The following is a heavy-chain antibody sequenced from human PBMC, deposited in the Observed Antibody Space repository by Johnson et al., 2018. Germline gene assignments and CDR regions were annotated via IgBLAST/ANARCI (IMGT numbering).Heavy chain of an antibody. Sequence: QVQLVESGGGVVQXGRSXRLXCAASGFTFSSYGMHWVRQAPGKGLEWVAVISYDGSNKYYADLVKGRFTIPRDNSKNPLYLQMNSLRAEDTAVYYCAKENKGYSYAIYYYHYMDVWGKGTTVTVSS. D-gene: IGHD5-18*01. CDR2: ISYDGSNK. V-gene: IGHV3-30*18. J-gene: IGHJ6*03. CDR1: GFTFSSYG. CDR3: AKENKGYSYAIYYYHYMDV.